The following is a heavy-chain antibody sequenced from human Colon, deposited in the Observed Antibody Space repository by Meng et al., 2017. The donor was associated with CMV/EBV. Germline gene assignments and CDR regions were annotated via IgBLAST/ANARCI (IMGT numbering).Heavy chain of an antibody. D-gene: IGHD6-13*01. CDR2: ISGSADNT. J-gene: IGHJ4*02. CDR1: GFTFTTFA. CDR3: AKARSTAIAAACNY. V-gene: IGHV3-23*01. Sequence: PYGFTFTTFAMSGVRQAPGKGREWVSVISGSADNTDYEDSVKGRFTISRDNSNNTLYLQMSSLKADDTAVYYCAKARSTAIAAACNYWGQGTLVTVSS.